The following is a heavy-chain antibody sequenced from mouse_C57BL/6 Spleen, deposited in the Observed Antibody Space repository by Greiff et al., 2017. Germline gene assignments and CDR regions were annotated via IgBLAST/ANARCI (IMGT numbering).Heavy chain of an antibody. CDR1: GYSFTGYY. CDR3: AREMGNDYDGYAMDY. CDR2: INPSTGGT. V-gene: IGHV1-42*01. J-gene: IGHJ4*01. Sequence: EVQLQQSGPELVKPGASVKISCKASGYSFTGYYMNWVKQSPEKSLEWIGEINPSTGGTTYNQKFKAKATLTVDKSSSTAYMQLKSLTSEDSAVYYCAREMGNDYDGYAMDYWGQGTSVTVSS. D-gene: IGHD2-4*01.